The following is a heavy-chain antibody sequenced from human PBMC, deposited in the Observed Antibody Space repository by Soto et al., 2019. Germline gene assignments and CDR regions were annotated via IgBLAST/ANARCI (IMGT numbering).Heavy chain of an antibody. CDR2: ITPKMGTA. V-gene: IGHV1-69*01. Sequence: QVQLVQSGAEVKKPGSSGKVFCKASGGTFSSYRISWVRQAPGQGLEWMGGITPKMGTANYAQKFQGRVTITADESTTTADRELSSLRAEDTAVYYGAGDQEEAENRGRDVWGQGTTVTVSS. J-gene: IGHJ6*02. D-gene: IGHD3-16*01. CDR1: GGTFSSYR. CDR3: AGDQEEAENRGRDV.